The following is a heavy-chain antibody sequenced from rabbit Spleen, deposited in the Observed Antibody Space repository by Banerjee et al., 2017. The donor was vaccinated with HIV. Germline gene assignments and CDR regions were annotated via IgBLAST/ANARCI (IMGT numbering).Heavy chain of an antibody. CDR3: ARDGDAGYGDWGL. CDR2: INTGSGST. V-gene: IGHV1S45*01. D-gene: IGHD2-1*01. J-gene: IGHJ4*01. CDR1: GFDFSSSYW. Sequence: QEQLEESGGDLVKPEGSLALTCTASGFDFSSSYWICWVRQAPGKGLEWIGCINTGSGSTYYASWAKGRFTISKTSSTTVTLQLNSLTAADTATYFCARDGDAGYGDWGLWGPGTLVTVS.